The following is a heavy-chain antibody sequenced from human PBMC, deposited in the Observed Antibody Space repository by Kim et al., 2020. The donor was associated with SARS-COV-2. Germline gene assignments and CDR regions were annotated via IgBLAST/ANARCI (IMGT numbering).Heavy chain of an antibody. CDR1: GGSISSYY. CDR2: IYYSGST. CDR3: ARDTTAQFGELSRWFDP. V-gene: IGHV4-59*13. Sequence: SETLSLTCTVSGGSISSYYWSWIRQPPGKGLEWIGYIYYSGSTNYNPSLKSRVTISVDTSKNQFSLKLSSVTAADTAVYYCARDTTAQFGELSRWFDPWGQGTLVTVSS. D-gene: IGHD3-10*01. J-gene: IGHJ5*02.